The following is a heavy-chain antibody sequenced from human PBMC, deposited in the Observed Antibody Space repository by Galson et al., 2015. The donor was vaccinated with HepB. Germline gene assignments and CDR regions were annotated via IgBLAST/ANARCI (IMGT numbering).Heavy chain of an antibody. V-gene: IGHV4-39*02. J-gene: IGHJ4*01. CDR1: GGSISSSDYF. CDR2: IYYSGST. D-gene: IGHD1-1*01. Sequence: SEPLSLTCTVSGGSISSSDYFWGWIRQPPGKGLEWIGSIYYSGSTFYNPSLKSRITISVDTSKNHFSLRLHSVTAADTAVYYCATLTTTGTGWGFWGHGTLVTVSS. CDR3: ATLTTTGTGWGF.